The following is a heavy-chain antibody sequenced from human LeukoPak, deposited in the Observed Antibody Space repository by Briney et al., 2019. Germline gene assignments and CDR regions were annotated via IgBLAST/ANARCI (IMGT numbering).Heavy chain of an antibody. V-gene: IGHV3-48*04. CDR1: GFTVSSYS. J-gene: IGHJ4*02. CDR3: ARDLWDH. Sequence: GGSLRLSCAASGFTVSSYSMNWVRQAPGKGLEWVSYISSSSSTIYYADSVKGRFTISRDNAKNSLYLQMNRLRAEDTAMYYCARDLWDHWGQGTLVTVSS. CDR2: ISSSSSTI.